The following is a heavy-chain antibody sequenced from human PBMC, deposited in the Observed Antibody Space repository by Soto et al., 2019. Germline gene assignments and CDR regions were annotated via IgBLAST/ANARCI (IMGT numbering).Heavy chain of an antibody. CDR3: ARDSSASATSYSFDY. D-gene: IGHD3-10*01. J-gene: IGHJ4*02. Sequence: QVQLVQSGAEVKKPGASVKVSCKASGYKFINHYIHWVRQAPGVGLEWMGMINPNGGGTDHAQKFQGRVTMTTDTYASTVHMELSSLRSEDTAVYFCARDSSASATSYSFDYWGQGTLVTVSS. CDR2: INPNGGGT. CDR1: GYKFINHY. V-gene: IGHV1-46*01.